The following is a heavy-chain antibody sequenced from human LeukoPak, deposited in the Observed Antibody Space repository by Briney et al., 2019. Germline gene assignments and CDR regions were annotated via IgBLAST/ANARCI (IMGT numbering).Heavy chain of an antibody. J-gene: IGHJ3*02. V-gene: IGHV4-61*02. CDR3: ARGEMATVRDAFDI. D-gene: IGHD5-24*01. CDR2: IYTSGST. Sequence: ETSETLSLTCTVSGGSISSGSYYWSWIRQPAGKGLEWIGRIYTSGSTNYNPSLKSRVTISVDTSKNQFSLKLSSVTAADTAVYYCARGEMATVRDAFDIWGQGTTVTVSS. CDR1: GGSISSGSYY.